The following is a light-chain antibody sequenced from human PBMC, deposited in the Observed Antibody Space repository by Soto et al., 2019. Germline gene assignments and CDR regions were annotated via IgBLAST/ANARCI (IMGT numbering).Light chain of an antibody. CDR1: QSISSN. Sequence: EIVMTQSPATLSVSPGERATLSCRASQSISSNLAWYQQKPGQAPRLLIYGASSRATGLPARFSGSGSGTEFTLTISSLQSEDFALYYCQQYNNWPYTFGQGTKLEI. V-gene: IGKV3-15*01. J-gene: IGKJ2*01. CDR2: GAS. CDR3: QQYNNWPYT.